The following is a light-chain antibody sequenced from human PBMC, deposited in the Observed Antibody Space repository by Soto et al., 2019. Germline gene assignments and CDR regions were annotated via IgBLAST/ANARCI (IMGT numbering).Light chain of an antibody. CDR1: QSLLHITGETF. V-gene: IGKV2D-29*02. CDR2: EVS. CDR3: MQSTQLPPT. J-gene: IGKJ5*01. Sequence: DVVMTQTPLSLSVAPGQPASISSKSSQSLLHITGETFLFWYLQKPGQSPQLLIYEVSTRVSGVPDRFSGSGSGTDFTLEISRVETDDVGIYYCMQSTQLPPTFGQGTRLGIE.